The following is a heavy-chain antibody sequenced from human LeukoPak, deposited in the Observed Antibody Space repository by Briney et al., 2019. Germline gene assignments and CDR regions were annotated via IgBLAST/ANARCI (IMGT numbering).Heavy chain of an antibody. CDR2: IIPIFGTA. V-gene: IGHV1-69*13. Sequence: ASVKVSCKASGGTFSSYAISWVRQAPGQGLEWMGGIIPIFGTANYAQKFQDRVTITADESTSTAYMELSSLRSEDTAVYYCARAPSGIAVSYYYYGMDVWGKGTTVTVSS. CDR3: ARAPSGIAVSYYYYGMDV. CDR1: GGTFSSYA. J-gene: IGHJ6*04. D-gene: IGHD6-19*01.